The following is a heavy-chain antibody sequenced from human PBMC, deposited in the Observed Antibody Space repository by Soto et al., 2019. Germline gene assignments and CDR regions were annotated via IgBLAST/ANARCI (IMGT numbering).Heavy chain of an antibody. Sequence: QLQLQESGPGLVKPSETLSLTCTVSGGSISSSSYYWGWIRQPPGKGLEWIGSIYYSGSTYYNPSLKSRVTISVDTSKNQFSLKLSSVTAADTAVYYCARHDHYGDSRGYYYGMDVWGQGTTVTVSS. J-gene: IGHJ6*02. CDR3: ARHDHYGDSRGYYYGMDV. CDR2: IYYSGST. V-gene: IGHV4-39*01. D-gene: IGHD4-17*01. CDR1: GGSISSSSYY.